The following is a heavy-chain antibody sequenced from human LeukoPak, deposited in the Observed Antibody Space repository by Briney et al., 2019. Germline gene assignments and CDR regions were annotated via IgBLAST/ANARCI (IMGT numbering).Heavy chain of an antibody. CDR3: AKDYYSSTLGGFDY. V-gene: IGHV3-9*01. CDR2: ISWNSNSI. Sequence: PGGSLRLSCAASGFTFDDYAMHWVRQAPGKGLEWVSGISWNSNSIGYADSVKGRFNISRDNAKKTLYLQMNSLRAEDTALYYCAKDYYSSTLGGFDYWGQGTLVTVSS. J-gene: IGHJ4*02. D-gene: IGHD3-16*01. CDR1: GFTFDDYA.